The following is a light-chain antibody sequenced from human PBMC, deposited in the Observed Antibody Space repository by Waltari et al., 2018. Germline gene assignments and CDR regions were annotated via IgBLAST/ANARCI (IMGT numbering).Light chain of an antibody. CDR3: QQRSNWPLT. CDR2: DAS. J-gene: IGKJ4*01. V-gene: IGKV3-11*01. Sequence: EIVLTQSPATLSLSPGERGTLSCRASQSVSSYLAWYQQKPGQAPRLLIYDASNRATGIPARFSGSESGTDFTLTISSLEPEDFAVYYCQQRSNWPLTFGGGTKVEIK. CDR1: QSVSSY.